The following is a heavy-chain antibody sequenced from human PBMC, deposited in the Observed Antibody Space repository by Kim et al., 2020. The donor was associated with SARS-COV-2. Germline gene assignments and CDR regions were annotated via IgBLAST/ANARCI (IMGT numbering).Heavy chain of an antibody. CDR2: IYHDGSVK. V-gene: IGHV3-74*01. Sequence: GGSLRLSCVASGISFNKNWMHWVRQVPGKGLDWLSYIYHDGSVKNYADSVRGRFTISRDNAKNMVYLQMNSLRADDTAVYYCARESGARGVSYGVDLWGEGNTVSVSP. D-gene: IGHD3-10*01. CDR3: ARESGARGVSYGVDL. CDR1: GISFNKNW. J-gene: IGHJ6*01.